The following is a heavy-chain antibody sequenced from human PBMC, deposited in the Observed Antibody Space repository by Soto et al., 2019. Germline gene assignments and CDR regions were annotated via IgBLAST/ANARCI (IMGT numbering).Heavy chain of an antibody. Sequence: EVQLLESGGGLVQPGGSLRLSCAASGFTFSSYAMSWVRQAPGKGLEWVSAISGSGGSTYYADSVKGRFTISRDNSKNTLYLQMNSLSAEDTAVYYCAKAVVLHYYYGMDVWGQGTTVTVSS. CDR2: ISGSGGST. CDR3: AKAVVLHYYYGMDV. CDR1: GFTFSSYA. J-gene: IGHJ6*02. V-gene: IGHV3-23*01. D-gene: IGHD2-2*01.